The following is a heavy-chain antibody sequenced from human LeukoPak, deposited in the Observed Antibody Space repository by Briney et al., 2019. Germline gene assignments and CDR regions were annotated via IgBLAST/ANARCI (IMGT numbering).Heavy chain of an antibody. V-gene: IGHV4-34*01. Sequence: PSETLSLTCAVYGGSFSGYYWSWIRQPPGKGLEWIGEINHSGSTNYNPSLKSRVTISVDTSKNQFSLTLYFVTAADTAMYYCARELYGDSTDYWGQGILVTVAS. J-gene: IGHJ4*02. CDR1: GGSFSGYY. CDR3: ARELYGDSTDY. D-gene: IGHD4-17*01. CDR2: INHSGST.